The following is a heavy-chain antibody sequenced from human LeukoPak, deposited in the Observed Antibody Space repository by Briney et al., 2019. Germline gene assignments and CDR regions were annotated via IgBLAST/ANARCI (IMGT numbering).Heavy chain of an antibody. CDR1: GYTFTSYD. D-gene: IGHD3-22*01. V-gene: IGHV1-8*01. CDR3: AREVPYYYDSSGYSGDAFDI. J-gene: IGHJ3*02. Sequence: ASVKVSCKASGYTFTSYDINWVRQATGQGLEWMGWMNPNSGNTGYAQKFQGRVTMTRNTSISTAYMELSSLRSEDTAVYYCAREVPYYYDSSGYSGDAFDIWGQGTMVTVSS. CDR2: MNPNSGNT.